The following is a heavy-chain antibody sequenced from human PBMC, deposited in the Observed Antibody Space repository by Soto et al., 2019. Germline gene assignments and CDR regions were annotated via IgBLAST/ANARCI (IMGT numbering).Heavy chain of an antibody. Sequence: QVQLQESGPGLVKPSETLSLTCTVSGGSVSSGSYYWSWIRQPPGKGLEWVGYLYYSGSTNYNPSLXXRXHXXVDTSKNQFSLKLTSVTAADTAVYYCARGWGFFDYWGQGTLVTVSS. D-gene: IGHD7-27*01. CDR3: ARGWGFFDY. CDR2: LYYSGST. CDR1: GGSVSSGSYY. V-gene: IGHV4-61*01. J-gene: IGHJ4*02.